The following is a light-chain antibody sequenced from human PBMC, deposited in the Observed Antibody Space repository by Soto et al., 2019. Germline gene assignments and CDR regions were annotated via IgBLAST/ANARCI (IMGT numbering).Light chain of an antibody. CDR2: KAS. V-gene: IGKV1-5*03. CDR3: QQYNSYST. CDR1: QTISSW. J-gene: IGKJ5*01. Sequence: DIQMTQSPSTLSGSVGDRVTITCRASQTISSWLAWYQQKPGKAPKLLIYKASTLKSGVPSRFSGSGSGTEFTLTISSLQPDDFATYYCQQYNSYSTFGQRTRLEIK.